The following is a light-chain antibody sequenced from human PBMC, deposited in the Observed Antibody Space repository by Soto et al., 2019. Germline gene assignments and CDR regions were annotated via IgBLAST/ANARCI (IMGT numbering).Light chain of an antibody. Sequence: QSVLAQPPSASGTPGQRVTISCSGSSSNIGDNTVNWYQQLPGTAPKLLISTDNQRPSGVPDRFSGSKSGTSASLAISGLQSEDEGEYYCATWDDSLNGRVFGGGTKLTVL. J-gene: IGLJ3*02. CDR2: TDN. V-gene: IGLV1-44*01. CDR1: SSNIGDNT. CDR3: ATWDDSLNGRV.